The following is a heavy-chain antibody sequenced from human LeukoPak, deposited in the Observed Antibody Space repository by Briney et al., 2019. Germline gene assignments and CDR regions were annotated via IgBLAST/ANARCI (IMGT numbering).Heavy chain of an antibody. J-gene: IGHJ3*02. CDR2: ISWNSGSI. V-gene: IGHV3-9*01. CDR1: GFTFDDYA. D-gene: IGHD1-26*01. CDR3: VKGHVVGATTSGAFDI. Sequence: GGSLRLSCAASGFTFDDYAMHWVRQAPGKGLEWVSGISWNSGSIGYADSVKGRFTISRDNAKNSLYLQMNSLRAEDTALYYCVKGHVVGATTSGAFDIWGQGTMVTVSS.